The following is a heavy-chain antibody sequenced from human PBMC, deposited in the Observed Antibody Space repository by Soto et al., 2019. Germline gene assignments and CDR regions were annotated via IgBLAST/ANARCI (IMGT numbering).Heavy chain of an antibody. CDR3: GKDLMGEQWLGVMHY. D-gene: IGHD6-19*01. CDR1: GFSFSDYG. Sequence: QVQLEESGGNVVQPGRSLRLSCAASGFSFSDYGMHWVRQAPGKGLESGALLSYDGDKEYYADSVKGRLTISRDNSKNTVFLQMNSLRPEDTAVYYCGKDLMGEQWLGVMHYWGQGTLVTVSS. V-gene: IGHV3-30*18. J-gene: IGHJ4*02. CDR2: LSYDGDKE.